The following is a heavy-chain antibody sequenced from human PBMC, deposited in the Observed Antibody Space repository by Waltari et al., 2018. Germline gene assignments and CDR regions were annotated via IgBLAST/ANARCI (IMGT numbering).Heavy chain of an antibody. CDR1: VYTFANSG. CDR2: TNAYNGLT. CDR3: ARTYYYDSRDFDY. Sequence: QVQLVQSGGEVKTPGASVQVYCKAHVYTFANSGISWVRQAPGQGLEWLGWTNAYNGLTKYAQTVQDRATMTTDASASTAYMELRSLRSDDTAMYYCARTYYYDSRDFDYWGQGSLVTVSS. D-gene: IGHD3-22*01. J-gene: IGHJ4*02. V-gene: IGHV1-18*01.